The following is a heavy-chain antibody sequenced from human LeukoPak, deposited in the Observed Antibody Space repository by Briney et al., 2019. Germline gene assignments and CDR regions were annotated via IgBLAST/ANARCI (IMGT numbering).Heavy chain of an antibody. CDR3: ASLVRLAVAEYYFDY. CDR2: IYYSGST. Sequence: PSETLSLTCTVSGGSISSSSYYWGWIRQPPGKGLEWIGSIYYSGSTYYNPSLKSRVTISVDTSKNQFSLKLSSVTAADTAVYYCASLVRLAVAEYYFDYWGQGTLVTVSS. CDR1: GGSISSSSYY. D-gene: IGHD6-19*01. V-gene: IGHV4-39*07. J-gene: IGHJ4*02.